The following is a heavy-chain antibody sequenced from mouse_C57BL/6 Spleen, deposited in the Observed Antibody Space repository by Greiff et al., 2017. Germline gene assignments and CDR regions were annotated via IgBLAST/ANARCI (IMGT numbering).Heavy chain of an antibody. CDR1: GFTFSDYY. D-gene: IGHD1-1*01. V-gene: IGHV5-16*01. CDR2: INYDGSST. Sequence: DVQLVESEGGLVQPGSSMKLSCTASGFTFSDYYMAWVRQVPEKGLEWVANINYDGSSTYYLDSLKSRFIISRDNAKNILYLQMSSLKSEDTATYYCARGYGSSPAWFAYWGQGTLVTVSA. J-gene: IGHJ3*01. CDR3: ARGYGSSPAWFAY.